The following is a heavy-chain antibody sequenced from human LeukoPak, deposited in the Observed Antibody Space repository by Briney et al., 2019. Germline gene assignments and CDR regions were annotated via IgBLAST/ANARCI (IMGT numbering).Heavy chain of an antibody. D-gene: IGHD1-26*01. Sequence: KPSETLSLTCAVYGGSFSGYYWSWIRQPPGKGLEWIGEINHSGSTNYNPSLKSRVTISVDTSKNQFSLKLSSVTAADTAVYYCARWDSGSYHGAFDIWGQGTMVTVSS. CDR2: INHSGST. CDR1: GGSFSGYY. CDR3: ARWDSGSYHGAFDI. J-gene: IGHJ3*02. V-gene: IGHV4-34*01.